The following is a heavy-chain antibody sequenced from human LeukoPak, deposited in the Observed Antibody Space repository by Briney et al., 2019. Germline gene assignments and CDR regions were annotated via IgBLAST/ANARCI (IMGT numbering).Heavy chain of an antibody. Sequence: SETLSLTCSVSGGSITGYYWSWIRQPPGKGLEWIGYVFYSGTTLYNPSLKSRVTISVDTSKTQFSLKLTSVTAADTAVYYCARHKTVTNDVFDLWGRGTMVTVSS. CDR2: VFYSGTT. CDR1: GGSITGYY. D-gene: IGHD4-11*01. CDR3: ARHKTVTNDVFDL. V-gene: IGHV4-59*08. J-gene: IGHJ3*01.